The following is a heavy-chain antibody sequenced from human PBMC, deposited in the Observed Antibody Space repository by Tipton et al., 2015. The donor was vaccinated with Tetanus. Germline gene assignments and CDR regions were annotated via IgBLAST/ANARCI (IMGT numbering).Heavy chain of an antibody. D-gene: IGHD6-19*01. CDR2: IYINGRN. Sequence: TLSLTCTVSGDSISSNYWSWIRQPAGKGPEWIGRIYINGRNNYNPSLKSRVTMSIGTSKNQFSLKLTSVTAADTAVYYCARPVKQWLVPVDSWGQGTLVTVSS. CDR3: ARPVKQWLVPVDS. CDR1: GDSISSNY. J-gene: IGHJ4*02. V-gene: IGHV4-4*07.